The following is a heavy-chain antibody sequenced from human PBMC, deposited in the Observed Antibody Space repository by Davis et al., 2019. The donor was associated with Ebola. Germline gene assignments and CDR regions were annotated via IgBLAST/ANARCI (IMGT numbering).Heavy chain of an antibody. CDR1: GFTFSSYS. CDR3: ARAAFGGYSYGYYFDY. V-gene: IGHV3-48*02. J-gene: IGHJ4*02. Sequence: GGSLRLSCPASGFTFSSYSMNWVRQAPGKGLEWVSYISSSSSTIYYADSVKGRFTISRDNAKNSLYLQMNSLRDEDTAVYYCARAAFGGYSYGYYFDYWGQGTLVTVSS. D-gene: IGHD5-18*01. CDR2: ISSSSSTI.